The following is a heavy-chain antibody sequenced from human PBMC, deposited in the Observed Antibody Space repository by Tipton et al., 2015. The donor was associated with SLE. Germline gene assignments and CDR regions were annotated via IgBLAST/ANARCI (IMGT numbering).Heavy chain of an antibody. Sequence: TLSLTCTVSDVSISSGSYCWSWIRQPAGKGLEYIGRMYASGTTNYNPSLKSRVSISGDTSKNQFSLKLSSVTAADTAVYYCARDSSGYYWFDPWGQGTLVTVSS. CDR2: MYASGTT. CDR3: ARDSSGYYWFDP. CDR1: DVSISSGSYC. D-gene: IGHD3-22*01. V-gene: IGHV4-61*02. J-gene: IGHJ5*02.